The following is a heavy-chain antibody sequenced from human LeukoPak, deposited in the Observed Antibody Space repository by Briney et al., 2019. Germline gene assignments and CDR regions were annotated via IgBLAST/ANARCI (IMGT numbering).Heavy chain of an antibody. V-gene: IGHV4-34*01. J-gene: IGHJ4*02. CDR2: INHSGST. D-gene: IGHD3-22*01. Sequence: PSETLSLTCAVYGGSFSGYYWSWIRQPPGKGLEWIGEINHSGSTNYNPSPKSRVTISVDTSKNQFSLKLSSVTAADTAVYYCARGPHNYYDSSGYSGGDYWGQGTLVTVSS. CDR3: ARGPHNYYDSSGYSGGDY. CDR1: GGSFSGYY.